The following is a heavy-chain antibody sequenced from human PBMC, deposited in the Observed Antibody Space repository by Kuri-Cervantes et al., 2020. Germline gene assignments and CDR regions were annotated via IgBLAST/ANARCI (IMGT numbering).Heavy chain of an antibody. CDR1: GLTFDDYA. J-gene: IGHJ6*02. Sequence: SLKISCAASGLTFDDYAMHWVRQAPGKGLEWVSGISWNSGSIGYADSVKGRFTISRDNSKNTLYLQMNSLRAEDTAVYYCAKDRTMLRDMDVWGQGTTVTVSS. CDR3: AKDRTMLRDMDV. D-gene: IGHD3-10*01. CDR2: ISWNSGSI. V-gene: IGHV3-9*01.